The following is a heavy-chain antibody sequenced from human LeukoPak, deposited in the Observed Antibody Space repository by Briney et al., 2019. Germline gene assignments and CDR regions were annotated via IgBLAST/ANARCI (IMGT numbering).Heavy chain of an antibody. CDR3: ARVQVVRGVRTNFDY. D-gene: IGHD3-10*01. J-gene: IGHJ4*02. V-gene: IGHV3-48*03. Sequence: GGSLRLSCAASGFTFSRYEMIWVRQAPGKGLEWVSYISSGGGNIYYADSVRGRFTISRDSAKSLLYLQMNSLRAEDTAVYYCARVQVVRGVRTNFDYWGQGTLVTVSS. CDR2: ISSGGGNI. CDR1: GFTFSRYE.